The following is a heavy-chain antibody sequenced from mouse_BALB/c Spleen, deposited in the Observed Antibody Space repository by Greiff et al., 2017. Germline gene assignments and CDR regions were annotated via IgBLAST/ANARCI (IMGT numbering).Heavy chain of an antibody. J-gene: IGHJ4*01. CDR1: GYTFTNYW. CDR3: ANGNYERDY. Sequence: VKLMESGAELVRPGTSVKISCKASGYTFTNYWLGWVKQRPGHGLEWIGDIYPGGGYTNYNEKFKGKATLTADTSSSTAYMQLSSLTSEDSAVYFCANGNYERDYWGQGTSVTVSS. V-gene: IGHV1-63*02. D-gene: IGHD2-1*01. CDR2: IYPGGGYT.